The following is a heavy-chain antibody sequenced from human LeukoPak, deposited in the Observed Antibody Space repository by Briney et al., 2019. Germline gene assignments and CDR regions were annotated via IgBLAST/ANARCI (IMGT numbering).Heavy chain of an antibody. V-gene: IGHV4-38-2*02. CDR3: ARESSSYGGAFDY. CDR1: GYSISSGYY. CDR2: SGST. D-gene: IGHD4-23*01. J-gene: IGHJ4*02. Sequence: SETLSLTCTVSGYSISSGYYWGWIRQPPGKGLEWIGSGSTYYNPSLKSRVTISVDTSKNQFSLKLSSVTAADTAVYYCARESSSYGGAFDYWGQGTLVTVSS.